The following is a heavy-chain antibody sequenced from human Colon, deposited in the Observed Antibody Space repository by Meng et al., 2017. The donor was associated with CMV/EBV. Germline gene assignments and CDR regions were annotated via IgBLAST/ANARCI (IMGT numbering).Heavy chain of an antibody. CDR3: ASSLGAGA. Sequence: VTVSCKASGYSFTNYHLHWVRQAPGQGLEWMGWINPNTGNPTYAQGLTGRFGFSLDTSVSTAYLQISSLKAEDTAMYYCASSLGAGAWGQGTLVTVSS. D-gene: IGHD3-16*01. V-gene: IGHV7-4-1*02. CDR1: GYSFTNYH. J-gene: IGHJ5*02. CDR2: INPNTGNP.